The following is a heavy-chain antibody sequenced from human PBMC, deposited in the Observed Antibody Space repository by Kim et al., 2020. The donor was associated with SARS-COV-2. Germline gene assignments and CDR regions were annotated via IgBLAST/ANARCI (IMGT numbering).Heavy chain of an antibody. V-gene: IGHV3-74*01. CDR3: ARGILRTKGAFDI. J-gene: IGHJ3*02. D-gene: IGHD1-26*01. Sequence: YADCVKDRFNISRDNANNTLYLQMNSLSAEDTALYYCARGILRTKGAFDIWGQGAMVTVSS.